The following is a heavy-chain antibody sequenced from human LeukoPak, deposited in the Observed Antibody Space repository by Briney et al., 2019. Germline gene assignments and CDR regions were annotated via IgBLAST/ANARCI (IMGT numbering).Heavy chain of an antibody. J-gene: IGHJ3*02. CDR1: EYTFTGYY. D-gene: IGHD6-13*01. Sequence: ASVKVSCKASEYTFTGYYMHWVRQAPGQGLEWMGWINPNSGGTNYAQNFQGRVTMTRDTSISIAYMELSRLRSDDTAVYYCARGKGSSWLWDAFDIWGQGTMVTVSS. V-gene: IGHV1-2*02. CDR2: INPNSGGT. CDR3: ARGKGSSWLWDAFDI.